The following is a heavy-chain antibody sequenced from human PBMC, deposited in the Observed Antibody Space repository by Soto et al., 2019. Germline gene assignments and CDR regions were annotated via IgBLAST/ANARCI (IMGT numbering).Heavy chain of an antibody. CDR2: IYYSGST. CDR1: GGFIRRGGYY. Sequence: PPEKLRVTYTVSGGFIRRGGYYWCWIRQHKGKGLEWIGYIYYSGSTYYNPSLKSRVTISVDTSKNQFSLKLSSVTAADTAVYYFARGGPGPPPDAFAIRGQGTLVT. D-gene: IGHD2-15*01. CDR3: ARGGPGPPPDAFAI. V-gene: IGHV4-31*03. J-gene: IGHJ3*02.